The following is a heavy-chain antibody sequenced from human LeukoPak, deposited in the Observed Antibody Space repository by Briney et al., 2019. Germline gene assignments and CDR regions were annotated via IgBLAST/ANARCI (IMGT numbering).Heavy chain of an antibody. V-gene: IGHV3-48*03. Sequence: GGSLGLSCAASGFTFSSYEMNWVRQAPGKGLEWVSYTSSSGSTIYYADSVKGRFTISRDNAKNSLYLQMNSLRAEDTAVYYCARDGPRISSTDYYYGMDVWGKGTTVTVSS. D-gene: IGHD2/OR15-2a*01. J-gene: IGHJ6*04. CDR1: GFTFSSYE. CDR3: ARDGPRISSTDYYYGMDV. CDR2: TSSSGSTI.